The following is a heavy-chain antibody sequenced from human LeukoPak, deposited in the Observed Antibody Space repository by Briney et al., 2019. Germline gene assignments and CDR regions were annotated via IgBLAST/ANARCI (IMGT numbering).Heavy chain of an antibody. V-gene: IGHV4-38-2*01. CDR2: IYHSGST. J-gene: IGHJ6*04. CDR3: ARFSLAARPKNAYVVDV. CDR1: GYSISSGYY. D-gene: IGHD6-6*01. Sequence: PSETLSLTCAVSGYSISSGYYWGWIRQPPGKGLEWIGSIYHSGSTYYNPSLKSRVTISVDTSKNQFSLKLSSVTAADTAVYYCARFSLAARPKNAYVVDVWGKGTTVTVSS.